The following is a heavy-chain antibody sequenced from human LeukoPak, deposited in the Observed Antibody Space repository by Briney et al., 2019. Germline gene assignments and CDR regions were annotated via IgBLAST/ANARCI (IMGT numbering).Heavy chain of an antibody. CDR3: AKASSSWYKDYFDY. J-gene: IGHJ4*02. CDR2: ISWNSGSI. CDR1: GFTFDDYA. D-gene: IGHD6-13*01. V-gene: IGHV3-9*01. Sequence: GGSLRLSCAASGFTFDDYAMHWVRQAPGKGLEWVSGISWNSGSIGYADPVKGRFTISRDNAKNSLYLQMDSLRAEDTALYYCAKASSSWYKDYFDYWGQGTLVTVSS.